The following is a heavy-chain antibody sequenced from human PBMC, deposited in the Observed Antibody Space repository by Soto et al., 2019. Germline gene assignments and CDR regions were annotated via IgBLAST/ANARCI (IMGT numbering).Heavy chain of an antibody. Sequence: SGGSLRLSCAVSGFTFNNYWMSWVRQAPGKGLEWVANIKQDGSDEYYVDSLKGRFTISRDNAKNTLYLQMNSLRAEDTAVYYCASGRYTSGWYPDYFDYWGQGTLVTVSS. CDR2: IKQDGSDE. V-gene: IGHV3-7*03. CDR3: ASGRYTSGWYPDYFDY. D-gene: IGHD6-19*01. CDR1: GFTFNNYW. J-gene: IGHJ4*02.